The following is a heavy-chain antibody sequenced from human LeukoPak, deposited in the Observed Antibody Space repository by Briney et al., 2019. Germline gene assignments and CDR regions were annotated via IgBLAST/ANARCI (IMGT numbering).Heavy chain of an antibody. CDR1: GGSISGGY. Sequence: SETLSLTCTVSGGSISGGYWSWIRQPPGRGLEWIGYVYTSGSTNYNPSLKSRVTISVDTSKSQFALKLSSVTAADTAVYYCAKSYFDYSTYYSYYFNLWGQGALVTVSS. CDR2: VYTSGST. J-gene: IGHJ4*02. D-gene: IGHD4-11*01. V-gene: IGHV4-4*09. CDR3: AKSYFDYSTYYSYYFNL.